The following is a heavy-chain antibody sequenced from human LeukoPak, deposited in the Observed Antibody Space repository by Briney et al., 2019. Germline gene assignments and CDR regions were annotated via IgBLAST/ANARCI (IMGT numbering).Heavy chain of an antibody. CDR1: GYVFTSYN. CDR2: INSSGGST. CDR3: ARFAVHRRLTVAGQFGLDY. J-gene: IGHJ4*02. D-gene: IGHD6-19*01. V-gene: IGHV1-46*01. Sequence: ASVKVSCKASGYVFTSYNMYWVRQAPGQGLEWMGIINSSGGSTNYAQKFQGRVTMTRDTSTSTVYMELSSLRSEDTAVYYCARFAVHRRLTVAGQFGLDYWGQGTLVTVSS.